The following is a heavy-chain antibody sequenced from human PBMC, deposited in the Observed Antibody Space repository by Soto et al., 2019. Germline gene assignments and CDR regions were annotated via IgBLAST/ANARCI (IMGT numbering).Heavy chain of an antibody. D-gene: IGHD2-2*01. CDR1: GYTFTSYA. J-gene: IGHJ3*02. V-gene: IGHV1-3*01. CDR3: ATAIADDAFDI. CDR2: INAGNGNT. Sequence: GASVKVSCKASGYTFTSYAMHWVRQAPGQSLEWMGWINAGNGNTKYSQKFQGRVTITRDTSASTAYMELSSLRFEDTAVYFCATAIADDAFDIWGRGTMVTVSS.